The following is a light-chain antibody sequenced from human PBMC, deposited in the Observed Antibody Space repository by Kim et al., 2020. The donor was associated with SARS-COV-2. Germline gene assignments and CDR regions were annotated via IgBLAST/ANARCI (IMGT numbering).Light chain of an antibody. J-gene: IGKJ5*01. V-gene: IGKV1-17*01. CDR1: QESRNH. Sequence: ADVGNRVTNTGRESQESRNHLGWYQQNPGRAPKRLSYGGSSLQSGVSSSFSGSGSGTEFSLTISSLQAEDFATYFCLQHNTYPLTFGQGTRLEIK. CDR2: GGS. CDR3: LQHNTYPLT.